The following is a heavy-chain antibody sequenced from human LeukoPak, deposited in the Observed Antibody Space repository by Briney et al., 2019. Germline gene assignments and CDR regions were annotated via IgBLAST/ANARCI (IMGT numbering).Heavy chain of an antibody. Sequence: GGSLRLSCAASGFTFSSYWMHWVRQAPGKGLVWVSRINSDGSSTSYADSVKGRFTISRDNAKNTLYLQMTSLRAEDTAVYYCATKNSSGRFDYWGQGTLVTVSS. CDR2: INSDGSST. V-gene: IGHV3-74*01. J-gene: IGHJ4*02. CDR1: GFTFSSYW. D-gene: IGHD6-19*01. CDR3: ATKNSSGRFDY.